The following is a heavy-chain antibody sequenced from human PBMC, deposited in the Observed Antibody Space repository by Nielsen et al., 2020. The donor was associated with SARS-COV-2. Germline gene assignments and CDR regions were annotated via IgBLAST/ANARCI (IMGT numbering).Heavy chain of an antibody. CDR2: MSPNSGNT. CDR1: GYTFINHD. Sequence: ASVKVSCKAFGYTFINHDINWVRQSTGQGLEWMGWMSPNSGNTGYAQKFQGRVTMTRNTSTSTAYLELSSLRSEDTAVYYCARGGSSLGANLEDPWGQGTLVIVSS. CDR3: ARGGSSLGANLEDP. V-gene: IGHV1-8*01. J-gene: IGHJ5*02. D-gene: IGHD3-10*01.